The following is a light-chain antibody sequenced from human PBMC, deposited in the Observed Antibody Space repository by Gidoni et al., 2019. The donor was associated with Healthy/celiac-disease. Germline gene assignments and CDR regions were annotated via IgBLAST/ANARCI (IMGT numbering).Light chain of an antibody. J-gene: IGKJ5*01. Sequence: VCITCRASQGISSYLAWYQQKPGKAPKLLIYAASTLQSGVPSRFSGSGSGTEFTLTISSLQPEDFATYYCQQLNSYPITFGQGTRLEIK. CDR1: QGISSY. V-gene: IGKV1-9*01. CDR2: AAS. CDR3: QQLNSYPIT.